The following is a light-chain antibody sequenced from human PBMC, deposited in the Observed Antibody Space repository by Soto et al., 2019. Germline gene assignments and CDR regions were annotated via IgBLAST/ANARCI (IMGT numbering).Light chain of an antibody. Sequence: QSVLTQPRSVSGSPGQSVTISCTGTSRDVGAYNYVSWYQQHPGKAPKLIIYEVNKRPSGVPDRFSGSKSGSTASLTVSGLQAEDEADYFCSSYAGSKNFILFGGGTKLTVL. J-gene: IGLJ2*01. CDR2: EVN. CDR1: SRDVGAYNY. CDR3: SSYAGSKNFIL. V-gene: IGLV2-11*01.